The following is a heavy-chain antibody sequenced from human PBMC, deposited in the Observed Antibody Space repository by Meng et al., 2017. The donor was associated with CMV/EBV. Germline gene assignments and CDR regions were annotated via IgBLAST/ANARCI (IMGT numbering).Heavy chain of an antibody. D-gene: IGHD6-6*01. CDR2: IYYSGST. CDR3: ARGRRAARPYDY. CDR1: GGSISSSSYY. Sequence: GSLRLSCTVSGGSISSSSYYWGWIRQPPGKGLEWIGSIYYSGSTYYNPSLKSRVTISVDTSKNQFSLKLSPVTAADTAVYYCARGRRAARPYDYWGQGTLVTVSS. V-gene: IGHV4-39*07. J-gene: IGHJ4*02.